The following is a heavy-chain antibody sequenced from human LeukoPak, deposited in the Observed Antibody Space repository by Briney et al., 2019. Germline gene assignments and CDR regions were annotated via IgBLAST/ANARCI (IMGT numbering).Heavy chain of an antibody. D-gene: IGHD3-10*01. Sequence: GGSLRLSCAASGFTFSSYEMNWVRQAPGKGLEWVSYISSSGSTIYYADSVKGRFTISGDNAKNSLYLQMNSLRAEDTAVYYCARELWFGGRTMFDPWGQGTLVTVSS. CDR2: ISSSGSTI. V-gene: IGHV3-48*03. CDR1: GFTFSSYE. J-gene: IGHJ5*02. CDR3: ARELWFGGRTMFDP.